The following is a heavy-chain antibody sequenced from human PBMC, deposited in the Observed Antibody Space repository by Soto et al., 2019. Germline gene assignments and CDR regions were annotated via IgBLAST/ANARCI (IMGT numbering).Heavy chain of an antibody. Sequence: GSLRLSCAVYGGSFSGYYWSWIRQPPGKGLEWIGEINHSGSTNYNPSLKSRVTISVDTSKNQFSLKLSSVTAADTAVYYCAYVWFGELSSYYYGMDVWGQGTTVTVSS. CDR3: AYVWFGELSSYYYGMDV. D-gene: IGHD3-10*01. V-gene: IGHV4-34*01. J-gene: IGHJ6*02. CDR1: GGSFSGYY. CDR2: INHSGST.